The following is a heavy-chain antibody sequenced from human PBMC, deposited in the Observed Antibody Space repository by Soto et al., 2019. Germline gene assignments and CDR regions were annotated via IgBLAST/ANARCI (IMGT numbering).Heavy chain of an antibody. CDR2: IYYSGST. Sequence: SETLSLTCTVSGGSINSYYWSWVRQPPGKGLEWIGYIYYSGSTNYNPSLKSRATISVDTSKNQFTLKLSSVTAADTAVYYCARVPWQWLGGYAFDIWGQGTMVT. D-gene: IGHD6-19*01. CDR1: GGSINSYY. V-gene: IGHV4-59*01. J-gene: IGHJ3*02. CDR3: ARVPWQWLGGYAFDI.